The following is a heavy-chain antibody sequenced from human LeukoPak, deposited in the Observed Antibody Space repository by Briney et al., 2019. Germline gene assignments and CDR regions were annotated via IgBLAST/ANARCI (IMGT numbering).Heavy chain of an antibody. Sequence: PGGSLRLSCAASGFAFNTYAMSWVRQAPGKGLEWVSVISGSGDSIFYADSVKGRFTISRDNSRSTLYLQMNSLRVGDTAVYYCTKLGLLAYCGGDCRGMDVWGQGTTVTVSS. D-gene: IGHD2-21*02. CDR1: GFAFNTYA. CDR3: TKLGLLAYCGGDCRGMDV. V-gene: IGHV3-23*01. CDR2: ISGSGDSI. J-gene: IGHJ6*02.